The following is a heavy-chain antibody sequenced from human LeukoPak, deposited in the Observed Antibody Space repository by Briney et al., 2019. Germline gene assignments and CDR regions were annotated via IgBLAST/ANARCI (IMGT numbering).Heavy chain of an antibody. CDR2: MDADGSNT. Sequence: PGGSLRLSCVASGFTFKNSWMHWVRQVPGKGLVWVSRMDADGSNTHYVDSVKGRFTISRDNAKNTLYLQMNSLRVEDTAVYYCAKSLPDYGDFGGGGTDAFDIWGQGTMVTVSS. D-gene: IGHD4-17*01. J-gene: IGHJ3*02. CDR1: GFTFKNSW. CDR3: AKSLPDYGDFGGGGTDAFDI. V-gene: IGHV3-74*01.